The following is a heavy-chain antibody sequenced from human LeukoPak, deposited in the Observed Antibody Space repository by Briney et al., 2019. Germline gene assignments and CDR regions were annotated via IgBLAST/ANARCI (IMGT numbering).Heavy chain of an antibody. CDR1: GGSFSGYY. V-gene: IGHV4-34*01. D-gene: IGHD4-17*01. CDR2: INHSGST. J-gene: IGHJ4*02. CDR3: ARDVTTVSIGFDY. Sequence: SETLSLTCAVYGGSFSGYYWSWIRQPPGKGLEWIGEINHSGSTNYNPSLKSRVTISVDTSKNRFSLKLSSVTAADTAVYYCARDVTTVSIGFDYWGQGTLVTVSS.